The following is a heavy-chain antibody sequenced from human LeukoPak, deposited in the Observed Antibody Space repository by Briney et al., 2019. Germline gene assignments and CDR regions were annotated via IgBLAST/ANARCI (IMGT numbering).Heavy chain of an antibody. J-gene: IGHJ6*02. Sequence: GGSLRLSCAASGFTFSSYSMNWVRQAPGKGLEWVSSISSSSYIYYADSVKGRFTISRDNAKNSLYLQMNSLRAEDTAVYYCARAFEDVLRFLEWLTHYYYYGMDVWGQGTTVTVSS. CDR1: GFTFSSYS. CDR3: ARAFEDVLRFLEWLTHYYYYGMDV. D-gene: IGHD3-3*01. CDR2: ISSSSYI. V-gene: IGHV3-21*01.